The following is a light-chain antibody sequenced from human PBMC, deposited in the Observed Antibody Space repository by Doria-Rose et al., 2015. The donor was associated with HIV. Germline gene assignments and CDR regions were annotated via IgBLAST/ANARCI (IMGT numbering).Light chain of an antibody. V-gene: IGKV3-20*01. CDR1: QSFSSTY. J-gene: IGKJ1*01. Sequence: TQSPGTLSLSPGERATLSCRASQSFSSTYLAWYQQKPGQAPSLLIYDGSNRATGIPDRCSASGSGTDFTLTINRLEPEDFALYYCHQYGTSWTFGQGTKVEI. CDR2: DGS. CDR3: HQYGTSWT.